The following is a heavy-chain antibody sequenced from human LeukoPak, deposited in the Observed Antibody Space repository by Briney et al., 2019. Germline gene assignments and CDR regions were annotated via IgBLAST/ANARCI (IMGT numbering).Heavy chain of an antibody. J-gene: IGHJ4*02. V-gene: IGHV3-23*01. D-gene: IGHD1-14*01. CDR2: ISGSGGST. Sequence: GGSLRLSCAASGFTFSSYAMSWVRQAPGKGLEWVSVISGSGGSTYYADSVRGRFTISRDNSKNTLYLQMNSLRAEDTALYYCAKTSARTDEVVYWGQGTLVTVSS. CDR3: AKTSARTDEVVY. CDR1: GFTFSSYA.